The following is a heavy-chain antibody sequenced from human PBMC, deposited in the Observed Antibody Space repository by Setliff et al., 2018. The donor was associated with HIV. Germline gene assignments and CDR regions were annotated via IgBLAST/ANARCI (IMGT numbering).Heavy chain of an antibody. J-gene: IGHJ4*02. CDR1: GYTFTTYS. D-gene: IGHD4-17*01. CDR2: ISYHERDT. V-gene: IGHV3-30-3*02. CDR3: AKPTTVVTSYYFDS. Sequence: PGASVKVSCKASGYTFTTYSLHWVRRAPGKGLEWVASISYHERDTFYADSVKGRCTISRDNFKNMLYLQMNSLRTEDTAVYYCAKPTTVVTSYYFDSWGQGTLVTVSS.